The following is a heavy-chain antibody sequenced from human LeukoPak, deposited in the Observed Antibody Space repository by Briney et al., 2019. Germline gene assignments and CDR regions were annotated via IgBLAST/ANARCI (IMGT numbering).Heavy chain of an antibody. Sequence: GGSLRLSCAASGFTFTTNAMSWVRQAPGKGLEWVSAISGRTGGTYYADSVKGRFTMSRDNSKSTLYLQMDSLRAEDTAVYYCARGYYDILTGYYSDMFDYWGQGTLVTVSS. J-gene: IGHJ4*02. CDR2: ISGRTGGT. D-gene: IGHD3-9*01. CDR1: GFTFTTNA. CDR3: ARGYYDILTGYYSDMFDY. V-gene: IGHV3-23*01.